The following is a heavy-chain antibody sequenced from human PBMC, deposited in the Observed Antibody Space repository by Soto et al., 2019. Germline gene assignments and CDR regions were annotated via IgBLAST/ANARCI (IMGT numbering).Heavy chain of an antibody. D-gene: IGHD6-6*01. V-gene: IGHV4-38-2*02. CDR3: ARDTLGAARIYNWFDP. CDR1: GYSISSGYY. Sequence: SETLSLTCAVSGYSISSGYYWGWIRQPPGKGPEWIGSIYHSGSTYYNPSLKSRVTISVDTSKNQFSLKLSSVTAADTAVYYCARDTLGAARIYNWFDPWGQGTLVTVSS. CDR2: IYHSGST. J-gene: IGHJ5*02.